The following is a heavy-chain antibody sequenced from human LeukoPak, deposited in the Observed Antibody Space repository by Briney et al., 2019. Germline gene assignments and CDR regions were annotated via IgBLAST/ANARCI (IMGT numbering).Heavy chain of an antibody. J-gene: IGHJ2*01. CDR2: IYYSGST. D-gene: IGHD5-18*01. CDR1: GGSISSYY. V-gene: IGHV4-59*01. CDR3: ASGYSYGYGFWYFDL. Sequence: SETLSLTCTVSGGSISSYYWSWIRQPPGKGLEWIGYIYYSGSTNYNPSLKSRVTISVDTSKNQFSLKLSSVTAADTAVYYCASGYSYGYGFWYFDLWGRGTLVTVSS.